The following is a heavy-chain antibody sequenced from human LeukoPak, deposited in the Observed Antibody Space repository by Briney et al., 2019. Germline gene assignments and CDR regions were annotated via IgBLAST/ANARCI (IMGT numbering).Heavy chain of an antibody. CDR2: INPNSGGA. D-gene: IGHD3-3*01. J-gene: IGHJ4*02. Sequence: ASVKVSCKASGYTFTGYYKHWVRQAPGQGLEWMGWINPNSGGANYAQKFQGSITMTRDTSISTAYMELSRLRSDDTAVYYCARGTTIFGVAPPDYWGQGTLVTVSS. V-gene: IGHV1-2*02. CDR1: GYTFTGYY. CDR3: ARGTTIFGVAPPDY.